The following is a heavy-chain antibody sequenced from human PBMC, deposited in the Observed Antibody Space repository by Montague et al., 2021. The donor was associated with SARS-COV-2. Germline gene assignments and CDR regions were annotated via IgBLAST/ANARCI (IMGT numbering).Heavy chain of an antibody. D-gene: IGHD1-20*01. CDR1: GGSLSGYY. CDR3: ARGRRRYNWRDETSYYYGMDV. CDR2: INHSGST. Sequence: SETLSLTCAVYGGSLSGYYWSWIRQPPGKGLEWIGEINHSGSTNYNPSLKSRVTISLDTSKNQSSLKLGSVTAADTAVYYCARGRRRYNWRDETSYYYGMDVWGQGTTVTVSS. V-gene: IGHV4-34*01. J-gene: IGHJ6*02.